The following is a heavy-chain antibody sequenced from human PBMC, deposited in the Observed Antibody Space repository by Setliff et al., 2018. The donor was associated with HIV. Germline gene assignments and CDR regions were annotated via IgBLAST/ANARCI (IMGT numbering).Heavy chain of an antibody. V-gene: IGHV4-39*07. J-gene: IGHJ4*02. CDR2: IYYSGST. Sequence: PSETLSLTCTVSGGSISSSSYYWGWIRQPPGKGLEWIGSIYYSGSTYYNLSLKSRVTISVDTSKNQFSLKLSSVTAADTAVYYCARGGVVTEFDYWGQGTLVTVSS. CDR3: ARGGVVTEFDY. CDR1: GGSISSSSYY. D-gene: IGHD2-21*02.